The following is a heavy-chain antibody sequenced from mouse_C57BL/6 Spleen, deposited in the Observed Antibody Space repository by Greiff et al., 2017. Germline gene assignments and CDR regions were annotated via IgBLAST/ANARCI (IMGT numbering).Heavy chain of an antibody. CDR2: IDPETGGT. CDR1: GYTFTDYE. J-gene: IGHJ2*01. D-gene: IGHD1-1*01. CDR3: TRDENYYGSSYFDY. V-gene: IGHV1-15*01. Sequence: VQRVESGAELVRPGASVTLSCKASGYTFTDYEMHWVKQTPVHGLEWIGAIDPETGGTAYNQKFKGKAILTADKSSSTAYMELRSLTSEDSAVYYCTRDENYYGSSYFDYWGQGTTLTVSS.